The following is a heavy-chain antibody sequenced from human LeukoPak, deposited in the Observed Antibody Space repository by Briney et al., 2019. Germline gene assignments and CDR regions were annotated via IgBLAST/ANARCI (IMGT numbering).Heavy chain of an antibody. V-gene: IGHV3-30*18. CDR1: GFTFSSYG. J-gene: IGHJ4*02. Sequence: PGRSLRLSCAASGFTFSSYGMHWVRQAPGKGLEWVAVISYDGSNKYYADSVKGRFTISRDNSKNTLYLQMNSLRAEDTAVYYCAKNALQWELPDALDCWGQGTLVTVSS. CDR2: ISYDGSNK. CDR3: AKNALQWELPDALDC. D-gene: IGHD1-26*01.